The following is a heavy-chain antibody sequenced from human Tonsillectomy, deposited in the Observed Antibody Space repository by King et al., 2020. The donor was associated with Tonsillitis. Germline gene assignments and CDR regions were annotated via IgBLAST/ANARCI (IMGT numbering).Heavy chain of an antibody. J-gene: IGHJ4*02. Sequence: QLQESGPGLVKPSGTLSLTCTVSGDSISSSHWWTWVRQPPGKGLEWIGEINHSGSTNYNPSLRSRVPILVDKSKNQFSLKLSSVTAADTAVYYCARGRIAVAGILLDYWGQGTLVTVSS. CDR3: ARGRIAVAGILLDY. V-gene: IGHV4-4*02. CDR2: INHSGST. CDR1: GDSISSSHW. D-gene: IGHD6-19*01.